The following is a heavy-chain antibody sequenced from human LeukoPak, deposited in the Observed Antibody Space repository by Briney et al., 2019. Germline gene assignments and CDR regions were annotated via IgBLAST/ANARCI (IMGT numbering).Heavy chain of an antibody. V-gene: IGHV3-7*01. J-gene: IGHJ5*02. CDR3: ARSSGTDSGWWYWFDP. CDR2: IKQDGSEK. CDR1: GFTFSDYY. Sequence: GGSLRLSCAASGFTFSDYYMSWIRQAPGKGLEWVANIKQDGSEKYYVDSVKGRFTISRDNAKNSLYLQMNSLRAEDTAVYYCARSSGTDSGWWYWFDPWGQGTLVTVSS. D-gene: IGHD6-19*01.